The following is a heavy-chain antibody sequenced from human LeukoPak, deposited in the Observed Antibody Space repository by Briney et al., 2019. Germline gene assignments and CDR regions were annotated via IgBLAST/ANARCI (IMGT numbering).Heavy chain of an antibody. V-gene: IGHV4-4*09. Sequence: SETLSLTCTVSGGSISSYYWSWIRQPPGKGLEWIGYIYTSGSTNYNPSLKSRVTISVDTSKNQFSLKLSSVTAADTGVYYCARHSSGWYNYYYYMDVWGKGTTVTVSS. CDR1: GGSISSYY. CDR3: ARHSSGWYNYYYYMDV. CDR2: IYTSGST. J-gene: IGHJ6*03. D-gene: IGHD6-19*01.